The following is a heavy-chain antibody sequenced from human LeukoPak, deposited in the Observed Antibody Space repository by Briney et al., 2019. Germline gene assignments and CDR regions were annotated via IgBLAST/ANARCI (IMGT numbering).Heavy chain of an antibody. Sequence: PSETLSLTCAVYGGSFSGYYWSWIRQPPGKGLEWIGEINHSGSTNYNPSLKSRVTISVDTSKNQFSLKLSSVTAADTAVYYCARGNGGPSSGGADSYWGQGTLVTVSS. CDR2: INHSGST. V-gene: IGHV4-34*01. CDR1: GGSFSGYY. J-gene: IGHJ4*02. D-gene: IGHD1-26*01. CDR3: ARGNGGPSSGGADSY.